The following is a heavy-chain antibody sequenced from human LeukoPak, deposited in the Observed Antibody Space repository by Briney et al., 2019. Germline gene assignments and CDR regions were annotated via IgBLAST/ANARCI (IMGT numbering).Heavy chain of an antibody. CDR2: INSDGSST. V-gene: IGHV3-74*01. Sequence: PGGSLRLSCAASGFTFSSYWMHWVRQAPGKGLVWVSRINSDGSSTSYADSVKGRFTISRDNAKNTLYLQMNSLRAEDTAVYYCARDLWGSGWSFAYYYYMDVWGKGTTVTVSS. CDR1: GFTFSSYW. CDR3: ARDLWGSGWSFAYYYYMDV. D-gene: IGHD6-19*01. J-gene: IGHJ6*03.